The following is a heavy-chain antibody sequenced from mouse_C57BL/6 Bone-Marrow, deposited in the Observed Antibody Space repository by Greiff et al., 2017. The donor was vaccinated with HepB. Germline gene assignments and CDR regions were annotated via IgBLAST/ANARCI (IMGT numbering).Heavy chain of an antibody. V-gene: IGHV2-9-1*01. Sequence: VMLVESGPGLVAPSQSLSITCTVSGFSLTSYAISWVRQPPGKGLEWLGVIWTGGGTNYNSALKSRLSISKDNSKSQVFLKMNSLQTDDTARYYCATIPPIPIGYGISYPHAMDYWGQGTSVTVSS. CDR3: ATIPPIPIGYGISYPHAMDY. D-gene: IGHD1-1*01. CDR2: IWTGGGT. J-gene: IGHJ4*01. CDR1: GFSLTSYA.